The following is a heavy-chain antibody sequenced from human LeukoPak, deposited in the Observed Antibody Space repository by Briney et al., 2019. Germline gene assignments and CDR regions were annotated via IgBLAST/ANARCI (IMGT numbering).Heavy chain of an antibody. CDR2: ISGSGVNT. CDR1: GFTFSSYA. CDR3: ARGRGLPVRPPNEGFLDY. V-gene: IGHV3-23*01. D-gene: IGHD6-6*01. Sequence: GGSLRLPCAASGFTFSSYAMSWVRQAPGKGLEWVSGISGSGVNTYYANSVKGRFTISRDKFMNTLYLQMNSLRAEDTAVYYCARGRGLPVRPPNEGFLDYWGRGTLVTVSS. J-gene: IGHJ4*02.